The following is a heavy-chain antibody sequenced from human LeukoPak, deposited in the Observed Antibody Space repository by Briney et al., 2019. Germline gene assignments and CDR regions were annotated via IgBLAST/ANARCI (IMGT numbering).Heavy chain of an antibody. CDR1: GFTVSAYA. V-gene: IGHV3-15*01. CDR2: IKSISYGGTI. J-gene: IGHJ4*02. CDR3: TRTWPGNTCFNF. D-gene: IGHD1-7*01. Sequence: GGSLRLSCAASGFTVSAYAMAWVRQAPGKGLEWLGRIKSISYGGTIDYAAPVKGRFTISRDDSKNTLYLQMDSLETEDTAVYYCTRTWPGNTCFNFWGQGTLVTVSS.